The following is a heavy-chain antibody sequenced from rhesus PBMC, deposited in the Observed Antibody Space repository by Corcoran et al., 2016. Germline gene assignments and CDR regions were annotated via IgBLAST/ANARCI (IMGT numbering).Heavy chain of an antibody. CDR2: ISYSGST. V-gene: IGHV4-122*02. CDR1: GYSISSGYG. D-gene: IGHD6-31*01. CDR3: ASLYSSGWYTNPDY. J-gene: IGHJ4*01. Sequence: QLQLQESGPGLVKPSETLSLTCAVSGYSISSGYGWSWIRQPPGKGLEWIGYISYSGSTSYNPSLKSRCTISRDTSKNQFSLKLSSVTAADTAGYYCASLYSSGWYTNPDYWGQGVLVTVSS.